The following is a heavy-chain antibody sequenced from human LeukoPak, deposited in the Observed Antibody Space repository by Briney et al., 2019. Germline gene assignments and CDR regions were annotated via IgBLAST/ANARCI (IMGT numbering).Heavy chain of an antibody. CDR3: ARDPPAVSINTYA. V-gene: IGHV3-66*01. D-gene: IGHD2-8*01. Sequence: GGSLRLSCAASGFTVGNNYMNWVRQAPGKGLEWVSLIFSHGEASYADSVKGRFTISRDNFKNTLYLQMNGLRVEDTAVYYCARDPPAVSINTYAWGQGTLVTVSS. CDR1: GFTVGNNY. CDR2: IFSHGEA. J-gene: IGHJ4*02.